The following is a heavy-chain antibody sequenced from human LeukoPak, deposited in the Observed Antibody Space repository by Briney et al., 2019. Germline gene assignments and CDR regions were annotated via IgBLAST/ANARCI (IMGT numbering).Heavy chain of an antibody. J-gene: IGHJ3*02. Sequence: TGGSLRLSCAASGFTVSSNYMSWVRQAPGKGLEWVSVIYSGGSTYYADSVKGRFTISRDNSKNTLYLQMNSLRAEDTAVYYCASDPVAGRVSGAFDIWRQGTMVTVSS. D-gene: IGHD6-19*01. V-gene: IGHV3-53*01. CDR3: ASDPVAGRVSGAFDI. CDR1: GFTVSSNY. CDR2: IYSGGST.